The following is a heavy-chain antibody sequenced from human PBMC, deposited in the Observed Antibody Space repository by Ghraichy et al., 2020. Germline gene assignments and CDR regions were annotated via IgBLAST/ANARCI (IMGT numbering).Heavy chain of an antibody. D-gene: IGHD4-17*01. CDR3: AKPWAVTTLHGADY. CDR2: ISGSGGST. V-gene: IGHV3-23*01. J-gene: IGHJ4*02. CDR1: GFTFSSYP. Sequence: GGSLRLSCAASGFTFSSYPMSWVRQAPGKGLEWVSGISGSGGSTYYADSVKGRFTISRDNSKNTLYLQMNTLRAEDTAVYYCAKPWAVTTLHGADYWGQGTLVTVSS.